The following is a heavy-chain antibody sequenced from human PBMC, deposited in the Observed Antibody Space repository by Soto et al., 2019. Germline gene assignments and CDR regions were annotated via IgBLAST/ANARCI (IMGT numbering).Heavy chain of an antibody. CDR2: IDYSGST. Sequence: SETLSLTCSVSGGSISNSYCNWIRQPPGKGLEWIGNIDYSGSTNYNPSLGSRVTVSADTSKNQFSLTLRSLTAADTAVYYCGKDVGFFGMDVWGQGTTVTVSS. J-gene: IGHJ6*02. V-gene: IGHV4-59*01. CDR3: GKDVGFFGMDV. D-gene: IGHD3-10*01. CDR1: GGSISNSY.